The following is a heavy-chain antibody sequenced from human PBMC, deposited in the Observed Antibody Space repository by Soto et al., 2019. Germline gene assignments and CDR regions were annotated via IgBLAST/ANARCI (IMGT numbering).Heavy chain of an antibody. V-gene: IGHV4-31*03. Sequence: QVQLQESGPGLLKPSQTLSLTCTVSGDSISSSEYYWSWIRQHPGKGLEWIGYIYYSGTTYYNPSLKSRLTISLDTSENQFSLKLSSVTAADTAVYDCARENPEENCFDSWGQGTLVTVSS. CDR1: GDSISSSEYY. CDR2: IYYSGTT. J-gene: IGHJ4*02. CDR3: ARENPEENCFDS.